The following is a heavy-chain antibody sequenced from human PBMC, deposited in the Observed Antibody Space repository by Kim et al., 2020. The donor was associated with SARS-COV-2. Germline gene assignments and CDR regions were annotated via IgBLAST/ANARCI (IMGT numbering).Heavy chain of an antibody. J-gene: IGHJ4*02. CDR3: ARGGTNQLAQV. CDR2: IFYSGTT. CDR1: GGSISNYY. D-gene: IGHD2-2*01. V-gene: IGHV4-59*13. Sequence: SETLSLTCTVSGGSISNYYWNWIRQPPGKELEWMGYIFYSGTTNYNTSLKSRVTISLDTSKNQFSLKLTSVTAADTAVYFCARGGTNQLAQVWGQGTLVT.